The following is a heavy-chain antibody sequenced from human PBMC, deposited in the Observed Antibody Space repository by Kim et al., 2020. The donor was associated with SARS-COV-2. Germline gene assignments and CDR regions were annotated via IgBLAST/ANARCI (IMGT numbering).Heavy chain of an antibody. V-gene: IGHV3-53*01. CDR2: IYSGGST. D-gene: IGHD3-22*01. J-gene: IGHJ5*02. CDR3: ARVVLYYYDT. CDR1: GFTVSSNY. Sequence: GGSLRLSCAASGFTVSSNYMSWVRQAPGKGLEWVSVIYSGGSTYYADSVKGRFTISRDNSKNTLYLQLNSLRAEDTAVYYCARVVLYYYDTWGQGTLVTVSS.